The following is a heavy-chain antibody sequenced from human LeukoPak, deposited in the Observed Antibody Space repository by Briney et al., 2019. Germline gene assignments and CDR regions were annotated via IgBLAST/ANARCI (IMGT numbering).Heavy chain of an antibody. J-gene: IGHJ4*02. D-gene: IGHD1-1*01. V-gene: IGHV3-48*03. CDR1: GFTFSSYE. CDR2: INSRGTTM. Sequence: GGSLRLSCAASGFTFSSYEMNWVRQAPGKGLEWVSYINSRGTTMYYADSVKGRFTISRDNARNSLYLRMNSLRAEDTAVYFCAAGSTTLGFEYWGQGTLVTVSS. CDR3: AAGSTTLGFEY.